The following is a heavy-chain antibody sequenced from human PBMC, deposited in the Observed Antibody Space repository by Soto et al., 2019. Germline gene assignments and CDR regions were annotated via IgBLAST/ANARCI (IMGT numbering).Heavy chain of an antibody. J-gene: IGHJ4*02. V-gene: IGHV3-21*01. CDR1: GFTFSSYS. D-gene: IGHD4-17*01. Sequence: GGSLRLSCAASGFTFSSYSMSWVRQAPGKGLEWVSSISSSSSYIYYADSVKGRFTISRDNAKNSLYLQMNSLRAEDTAVYYCARDPYGDYLPNDYWGQGTLVTVSS. CDR3: ARDPYGDYLPNDY. CDR2: ISSSSSYI.